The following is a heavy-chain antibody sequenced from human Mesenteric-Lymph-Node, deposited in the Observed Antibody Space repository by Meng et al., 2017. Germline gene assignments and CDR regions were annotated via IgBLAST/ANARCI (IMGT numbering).Heavy chain of an antibody. J-gene: IGHJ4*02. D-gene: IGHD4-17*01. CDR2: IYHSGRT. V-gene: IGHV4-34*01. CDR1: GGSFSGYY. CDR3: TTLYGDSIS. Sequence: QVQLQQWGAGLLKPSETLSLTCAVYGGSFSGYYWSWIRQAPGKGLEWIGEIYHSGRTNYNPSVKSRVSMSVDKSQNHFSLRLSSVTAADTAVYYCTTLYGDSISWGQGTLVTVSS.